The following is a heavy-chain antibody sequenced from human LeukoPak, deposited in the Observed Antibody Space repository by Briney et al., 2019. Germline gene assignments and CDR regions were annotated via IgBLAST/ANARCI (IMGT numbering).Heavy chain of an antibody. Sequence: GGSLRLSCAASGFTFSSYSMNWVRQAPGKGLEWVSSISSSSSYIYYADSVKGRFTISRDNAKNSLYLQMNSLRAEDTAVYYCAGDFVSRFTGPFDYWGQGTLVTVSS. J-gene: IGHJ4*02. CDR1: GFTFSSYS. CDR3: AGDFVSRFTGPFDY. CDR2: ISSSSSYI. D-gene: IGHD3-3*01. V-gene: IGHV3-21*01.